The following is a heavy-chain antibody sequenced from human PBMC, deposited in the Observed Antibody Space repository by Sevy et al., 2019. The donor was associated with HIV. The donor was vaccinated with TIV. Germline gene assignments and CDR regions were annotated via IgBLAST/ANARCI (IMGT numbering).Heavy chain of an antibody. CDR2: ISGSGGRGDKT. CDR1: GFTFSNYA. D-gene: IGHD3-22*01. J-gene: IGHJ4*02. V-gene: IGHV3-23*01. Sequence: GGSLRLSCAASGFTFSNYAMNWVRQAPGKGLEWVSGISGSGGRGDKTNYADSVKGRFTNSRDDSKNSLYLQLSSRRAEDTAIYACARKYDSSGYFDYWGQGTLVTVSS. CDR3: ARKYDSSGYFDY.